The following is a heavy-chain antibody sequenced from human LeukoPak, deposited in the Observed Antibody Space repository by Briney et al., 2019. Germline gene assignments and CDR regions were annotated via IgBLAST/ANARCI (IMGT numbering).Heavy chain of an antibody. D-gene: IGHD2-21*02. CDR2: ISSSGSTI. V-gene: IGHV3-11*04. CDR1: GFTFSDYY. J-gene: IGHJ4*02. CDR3: ARDSDGGWSTYCGGDCYRGYFDY. Sequence: GGSLRLSCAASGFTFSDYYMSWIRQAPGKGLEWVSYISSSGSTIYYADSVKGRFTISRDNAKNSLYLQMNSLRAEDTAVYYCARDSDGGWSTYCGGDCYRGYFDYWGQGTLVTVSS.